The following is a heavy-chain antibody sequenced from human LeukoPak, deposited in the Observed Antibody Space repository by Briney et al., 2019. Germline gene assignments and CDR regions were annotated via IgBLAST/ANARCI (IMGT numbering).Heavy chain of an antibody. CDR2: ISNDGRDK. D-gene: IGHD2-21*02. CDR1: GFTFSTYA. J-gene: IGHJ4*02. Sequence: GGSLRLSCAASGFTFSTYAMHWVRQAPAKGLDWVPVISNDGRDKYYADSVKGRFTISRDNSKNTLDLQMNSLRVDDTAVYYCARGAWTATQPINDWGQGTLVTVSS. V-gene: IGHV3-30*04. CDR3: ARGAWTATQPIND.